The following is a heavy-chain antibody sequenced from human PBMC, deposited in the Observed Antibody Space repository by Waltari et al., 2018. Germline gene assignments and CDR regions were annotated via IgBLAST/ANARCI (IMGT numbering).Heavy chain of an antibody. CDR1: GSTFSRYG. J-gene: IGHJ4*02. CDR2: IWYDGSNK. D-gene: IGHD5-18*01. CDR3: AREDTAVIDY. V-gene: IGHV3-33*01. Sequence: QVQLVESGGGVVQPGRSLRLSCAASGSTFSRYGMPWVRQAPGKGLEWVAVIWYDGSNKYYADSVKGRFTISRDNSKNTLYLQMNSLRAEDTAVYYCAREDTAVIDYWGQGTLVTVSS.